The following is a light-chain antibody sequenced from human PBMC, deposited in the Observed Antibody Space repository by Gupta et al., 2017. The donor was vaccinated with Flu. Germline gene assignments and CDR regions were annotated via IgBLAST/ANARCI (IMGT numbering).Light chain of an antibody. CDR3: AAWDDSLSGYVV. J-gene: IGLJ2*01. CDR1: RSNIGSNY. Sequence: QSVLIQPPSASATPGQRVTISCSGNRSNIGSNYVYWYQRLPGTAPKLVIYRNDRRPSGVPDRFSGSKSGTSASLAISGLRSEDEAEYFCAAWDDSLSGYVVFGGGTRLTVL. CDR2: RND. V-gene: IGLV1-47*01.